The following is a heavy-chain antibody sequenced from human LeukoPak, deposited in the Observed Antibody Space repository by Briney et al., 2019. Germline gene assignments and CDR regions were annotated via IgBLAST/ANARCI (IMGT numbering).Heavy chain of an antibody. D-gene: IGHD4/OR15-4a*01. Sequence: GGSLRLSCAASGFTFSSYSMNWVRQAPGKGLEWVSYISSSSTIYYADSVKGRFTISRDNAKNSLYLQMNSLRAEDTAVYYCARGSQQLLCRGGFDYWGQGTLVTVSS. J-gene: IGHJ4*02. CDR3: ARGSQQLLCRGGFDY. CDR2: ISSSSTI. V-gene: IGHV3-48*04. CDR1: GFTFSSYS.